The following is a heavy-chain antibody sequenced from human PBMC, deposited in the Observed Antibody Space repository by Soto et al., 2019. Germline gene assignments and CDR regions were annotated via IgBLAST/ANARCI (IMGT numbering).Heavy chain of an antibody. CDR1: GGSISSYY. J-gene: IGHJ4*02. Sequence: SETLSLTCTVSGGSISSYYWSWIRQPPGKGLEWIGYIYYSGSTNYNPSLKSRVTISVDTSKNQFSLKLSSVTAADTAVYYCASGDYRGYYFDYWGQGTLVTVSS. CDR3: ASGDYRGYYFDY. V-gene: IGHV4-59*01. CDR2: IYYSGST. D-gene: IGHD4-17*01.